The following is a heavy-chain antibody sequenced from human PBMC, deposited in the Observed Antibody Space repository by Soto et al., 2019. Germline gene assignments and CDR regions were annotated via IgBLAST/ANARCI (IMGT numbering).Heavy chain of an antibody. CDR1: GHIFSSYW. J-gene: IGHJ4*02. CDR3: ARRGTYSSGWDY. V-gene: IGHV5-51*01. D-gene: IGHD3-22*01. CDR2: TRAGDANN. Sequence: EVQLVQSGAEVKKPGESLRISCKGCGHIFSSYWMGWVRQMPGKGLEWMGVTRAGDANNRYSPSFEGPVTIASDKSMTTAYLKWSSLKASDTAMYYCARRGTYSSGWDYWGQGTLVTVSS.